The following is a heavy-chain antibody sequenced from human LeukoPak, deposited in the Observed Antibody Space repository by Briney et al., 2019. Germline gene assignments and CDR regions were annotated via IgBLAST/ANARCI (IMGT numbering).Heavy chain of an antibody. CDR3: ARTVYNSGWFHFDH. D-gene: IGHD6-19*01. Sequence: GSLRLSCAVSGFSLRSYAMSWVRQAPGKGLEWVSAISGGAAGTYYADSVKGRFTISTDISKSTLYVQINSLRAEDTAVYYCARTVYNSGWFHFDHWGQGTLVTVSS. J-gene: IGHJ4*02. CDR2: ISGGAAGT. V-gene: IGHV3-23*01. CDR1: GFSLRSYA.